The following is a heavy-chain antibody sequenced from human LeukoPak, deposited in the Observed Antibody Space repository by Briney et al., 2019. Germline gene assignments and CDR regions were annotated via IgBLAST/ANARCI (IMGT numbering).Heavy chain of an antibody. CDR2: IYHSGST. Sequence: SETLSLTCAVYGGSFSGYYWTWIRQPPGKGLEWIGEIYHSGSTNYNPSLKSRVAISVDKSRNQFSLNLISVTAADTAVYYCARLWGYNGYAPYSLDVWGQGTTVTVSS. J-gene: IGHJ6*02. CDR3: ARLWGYNGYAPYSLDV. V-gene: IGHV4-34*01. CDR1: GGSFSGYY. D-gene: IGHD5-12*01.